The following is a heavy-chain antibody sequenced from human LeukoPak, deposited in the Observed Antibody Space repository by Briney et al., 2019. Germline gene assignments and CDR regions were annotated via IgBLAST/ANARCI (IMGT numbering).Heavy chain of an antibody. CDR1: GFTFSSYA. D-gene: IGHD3-10*01. V-gene: IGHV3-23*01. CDR2: ISNSGGET. J-gene: IGHJ6*03. Sequence: GGSLRLSCAASGFTFSSYAMTWVRQAPGKGLEWVSSISNSGGETYHADSVKGRFTISRDNSKNTLYLQMNSLRAEDTAVYYCAKDLYYGSGSYSYYYYMDVWGKGTTVTVSS. CDR3: AKDLYYGSGSYSYYYYMDV.